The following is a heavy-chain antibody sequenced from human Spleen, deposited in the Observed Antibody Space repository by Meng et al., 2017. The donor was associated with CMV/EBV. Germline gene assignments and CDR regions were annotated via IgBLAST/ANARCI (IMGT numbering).Heavy chain of an antibody. CDR2: IRYDGSNK. CDR1: GFTFSSYG. V-gene: IGHV3-30*02. D-gene: IGHD3-16*01. Sequence: GESLKISCAASGFTFSSYGMHWVRQAPGKGLEWVAFIRYDGSNKYYADSVKGRFTISRDNSKNTQYLQMNSLRAEDTAVYYYAKGVEASQGGEYFDYWGQGTLVTVSS. CDR3: AKGVEASQGGEYFDY. J-gene: IGHJ4*02.